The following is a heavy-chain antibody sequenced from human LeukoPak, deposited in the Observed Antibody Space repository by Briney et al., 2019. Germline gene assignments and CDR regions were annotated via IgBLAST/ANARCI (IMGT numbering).Heavy chain of an antibody. J-gene: IGHJ3*02. Sequence: TGGSPRLSCAASGFTFSSYWMHWVRQAPGKGLVWVSRINSDGSSTTYADSVKGRFAISRDNAKNTLFLQMNSLSPEDTAVYYCARDRSIEDAFDIWGQGTMVTVSS. CDR3: ARDRSIEDAFDI. V-gene: IGHV3-74*03. CDR1: GFTFSSYW. D-gene: IGHD3-3*02. CDR2: INSDGSST.